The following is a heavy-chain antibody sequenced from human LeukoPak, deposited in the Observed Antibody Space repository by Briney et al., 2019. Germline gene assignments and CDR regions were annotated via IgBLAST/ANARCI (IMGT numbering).Heavy chain of an antibody. J-gene: IGHJ6*03. CDR2: IYTSGST. CDR3: ARSTHPGYCSSTSCYYYYYMDV. CDR1: GGSISSGSYY. Sequence: SETLSLTCTVSGGSISSGSYYWRWIRQPAGKGLEWIGRIYTSGSTNYNPSLKSRVTISVDTSKNQFSLKLSSVTAADTAVYYCARSTHPGYCSSTSCYYYYYMDVWGKGTTVTVSS. V-gene: IGHV4-61*02. D-gene: IGHD2-2*03.